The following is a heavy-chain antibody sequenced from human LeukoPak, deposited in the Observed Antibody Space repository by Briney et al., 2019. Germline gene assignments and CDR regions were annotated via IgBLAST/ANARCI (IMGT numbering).Heavy chain of an antibody. CDR3: AKDASSGSHFDY. Sequence: PGGSLRLSCAASGFTFSSYAMSWVRQAPGKGLEGVSFISGSGGTTYYADSVKGRFTISRDNSKNTLYLQMNSLRAEDTAVYYCAKDASSGSHFDYWGQGTLVTVSS. J-gene: IGHJ4*02. D-gene: IGHD6-25*01. CDR1: GFTFSSYA. V-gene: IGHV3-23*01. CDR2: ISGSGGTT.